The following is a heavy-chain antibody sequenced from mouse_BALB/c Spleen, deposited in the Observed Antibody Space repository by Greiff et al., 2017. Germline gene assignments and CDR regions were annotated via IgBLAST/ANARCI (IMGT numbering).Heavy chain of an antibody. D-gene: IGHD3-1*01. CDR1: GFAFSSYD. CDR3: ARQGGSWFAY. V-gene: IGHV5-12-1*01. J-gene: IGHJ3*01. CDR2: ISSGGGST. Sequence: EVKLMESGGGLVKPGGSLKLSCAASGFAFSSYDMSWVRQTPEKRLEWVAYISSGGGSTYYPDTVKGRFTISGDNAKNTLYLQMSSLKSEDTAMYYCARQGGSWFAYWGQGTLVTVSA.